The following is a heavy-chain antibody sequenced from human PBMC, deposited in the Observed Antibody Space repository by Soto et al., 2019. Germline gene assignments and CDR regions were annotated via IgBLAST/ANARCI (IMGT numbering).Heavy chain of an antibody. CDR3: ASGDVTGTHPYYYYYYGMDV. V-gene: IGHV3-49*04. Sequence: GGSLRLSCAASEFTFTFSYSYMSGVRQAPAKGLEWVDFIRTKPNGGTTERTTSVKATFTFSRDESKTITYVQMKSLKTEDTAVYYCASGDVTGTHPYYYYYYGMDVWRQGTTVTVSS. J-gene: IGHJ6*02. CDR2: IRTKPNGGTT. D-gene: IGHD1-7*01. CDR1: EFTFTFSYSY.